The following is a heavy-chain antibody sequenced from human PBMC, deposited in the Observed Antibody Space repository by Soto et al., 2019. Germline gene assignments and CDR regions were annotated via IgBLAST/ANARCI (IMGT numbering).Heavy chain of an antibody. CDR2: IYYSGST. V-gene: IGHV4-39*01. CDR1: GGSISSSSYY. J-gene: IGHJ6*02. D-gene: IGHD6-19*01. CDR3: ARKYSSGWSPLGYYYGMDV. Sequence: SETLSLTCTVSGGSISSSSYYWGWIRQPPGKGLEWIGSIYYSGSTYYNPSLKSRVTISVDTSKNQFSLKLSSVTAADTAVYYCARKYSSGWSPLGYYYGMDVWGQGTTVTVSS.